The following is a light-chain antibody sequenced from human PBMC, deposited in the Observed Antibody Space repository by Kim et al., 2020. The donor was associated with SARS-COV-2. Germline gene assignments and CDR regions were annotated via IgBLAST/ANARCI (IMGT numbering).Light chain of an antibody. CDR1: SSDVGGSNY. Sequence: QSALTQPRAVSGSPGQSVTISCTGTSSDVGGSNYVSWYQQHPGKAPKVMIYNVSKRPSGVPDRFSGSKSGNTASLTISGLQTEDEADYHCCSYAGGSVFFGGGTQLTVL. CDR3: CSYAGGSVF. CDR2: NVS. J-gene: IGLJ2*01. V-gene: IGLV2-11*01.